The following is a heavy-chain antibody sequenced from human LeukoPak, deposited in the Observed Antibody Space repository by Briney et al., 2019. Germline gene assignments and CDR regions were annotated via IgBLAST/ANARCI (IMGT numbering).Heavy chain of an antibody. Sequence: ERSLRLSCAASGFTFSSYGMNWVRQAPGKGLEWVSYISGSGTIIYYADSVKGRFTISRDNANYSLHLQMDSLRADDTAVYSCARGGLGSWTFDSWGQRTLVTVSS. D-gene: IGHD3-10*01. V-gene: IGHV3-48*04. CDR3: ARGGLGSWTFDS. CDR2: ISGSGTII. J-gene: IGHJ4*02. CDR1: GFTFSSYG.